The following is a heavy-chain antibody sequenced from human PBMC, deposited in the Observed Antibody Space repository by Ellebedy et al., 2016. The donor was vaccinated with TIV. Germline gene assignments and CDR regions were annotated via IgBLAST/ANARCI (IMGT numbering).Heavy chain of an antibody. J-gene: IGHJ3*02. V-gene: IGHV4-61*08. CDR2: IYYSGST. Sequence: MPSETLSLTCTVSGGSISSGGYYWSWIRQHPGKGLEWIGYIYYSGSTNYNPSLKSRVTISVDTSKNQFSLKLSSVTAADTAVYYCARDGRDYGDYNAFDIWGQGTMVTVSS. D-gene: IGHD4-17*01. CDR1: GGSISSGGYY. CDR3: ARDGRDYGDYNAFDI.